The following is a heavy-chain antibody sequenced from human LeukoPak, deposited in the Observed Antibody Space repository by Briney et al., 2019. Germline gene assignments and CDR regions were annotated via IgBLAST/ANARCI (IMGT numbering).Heavy chain of an antibody. V-gene: IGHV3-7*01. CDR2: IKQDGGEK. Sequence: PGGSLRLSCAASGFTFSSYWMSWVRQAPGKGLEWVANIKQDGGEKYYVDSVKGRFTISRDNAKNSLYLQMNSLRAEDTAVYYCARDWYQWLAPSAFDIWGQGTMVTVSS. J-gene: IGHJ3*02. CDR3: ARDWYQWLAPSAFDI. D-gene: IGHD6-19*01. CDR1: GFTFSSYW.